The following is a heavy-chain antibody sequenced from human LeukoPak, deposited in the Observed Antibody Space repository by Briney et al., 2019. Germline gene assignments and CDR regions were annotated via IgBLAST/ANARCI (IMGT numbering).Heavy chain of an antibody. CDR1: GGSITNHY. J-gene: IGHJ4*02. D-gene: IGHD5-24*01. V-gene: IGHV4-59*11. CDR3: ARDGGDPYNAADY. CDR2: IYYSGST. Sequence: SETLSLTCTVSGGSITNHYWSWIRQPPGKGLEWIGYIYYSGSTNYNPSLKSRVTMSVDTSKNQFSLKLSSVTAADTAVYYCARDGGDPYNAADYWGQGTLVTVSS.